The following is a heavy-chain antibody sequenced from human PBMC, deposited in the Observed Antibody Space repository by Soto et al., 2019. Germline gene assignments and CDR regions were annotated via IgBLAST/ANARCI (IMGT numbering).Heavy chain of an antibody. CDR3: ARGRNIVVVPAATFGSFDI. CDR1: GGTFSSYT. CDR2: IIPILGIA. J-gene: IGHJ3*02. Sequence: GASVKVSCKASGGTFSSYTISWVRQAPGQGLEWMGRIIPILGIANYAQKFQGRVTITADKSTSTAYMELSSLRSEDTAVYYCARGRNIVVVPAATFGSFDIWGQGQWSPSPQ. V-gene: IGHV1-69*02. D-gene: IGHD2-2*01.